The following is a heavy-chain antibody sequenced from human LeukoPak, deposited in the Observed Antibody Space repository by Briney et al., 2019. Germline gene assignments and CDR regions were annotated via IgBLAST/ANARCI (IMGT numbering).Heavy chain of an antibody. CDR2: SYYTGVT. CDR1: GGYIITSGHY. Sequence: SETLSLTCTVSGGYIITSGHYWGWIRQPPGKGREWIGSSYYTGVTSTNPFFRSRMSISVDTSKNQFSLNLTSVTAADAAVYYCARERSSSGGHNWFDPWGQGTLVTVSS. V-gene: IGHV4-39*07. J-gene: IGHJ5*02. CDR3: ARERSSSGGHNWFDP. D-gene: IGHD4-23*01.